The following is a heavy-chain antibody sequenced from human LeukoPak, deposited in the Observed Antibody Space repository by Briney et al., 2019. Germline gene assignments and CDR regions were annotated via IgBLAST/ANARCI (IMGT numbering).Heavy chain of an antibody. CDR1: GFTVSSKY. V-gene: IGHV3-66*01. J-gene: IGHJ4*02. Sequence: GGSLRLSCAAPGFTVSSKYMSWVRQAPGKGLEWVSVIYSGGSTNYADSVKGRFTISRDNSKNTLNHQMNSLRAEDTAVYYCAWSSIAVAALLDYWGQGTLVTVSS. CDR3: AWSSIAVAALLDY. CDR2: IYSGGST. D-gene: IGHD6-19*01.